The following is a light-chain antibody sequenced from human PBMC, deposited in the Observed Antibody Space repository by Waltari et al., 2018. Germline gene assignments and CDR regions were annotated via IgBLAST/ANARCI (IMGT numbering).Light chain of an antibody. CDR1: GSNIGDGSD. V-gene: IGLV1-40*01. CDR2: GVN. Sequence: SVLTQPPPVSGAPGQTVTITSTGSGSNIGDGSDSPWYLKRPGEAPKLLIYGVNTRPLGVPDRFSGSQSGTSASLAIRGLQAEDEADYYCQSYDPSVSVVFGGGTKLTVV. CDR3: QSYDPSVSVV. J-gene: IGLJ2*01.